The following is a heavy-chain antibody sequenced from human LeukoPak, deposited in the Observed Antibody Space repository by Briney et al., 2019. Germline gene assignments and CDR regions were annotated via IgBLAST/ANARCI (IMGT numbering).Heavy chain of an antibody. CDR3: VRGGARYDRRFVFDS. Sequence: GGSLRLSCAASGFTVSRNFMSWVRQAPGKGLAWVSVIHSSGSTFYADSVRGRFSISRDISKNTLYLQMNSLRIEDTSVYYCVRGGARYDRRFVFDSWGQGALVTVSS. CDR2: IHSSGST. V-gene: IGHV3-66*01. D-gene: IGHD3-3*01. CDR1: GFTVSRNF. J-gene: IGHJ4*02.